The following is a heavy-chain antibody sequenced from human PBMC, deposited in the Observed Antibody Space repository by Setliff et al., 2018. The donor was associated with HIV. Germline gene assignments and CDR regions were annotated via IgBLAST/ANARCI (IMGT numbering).Heavy chain of an antibody. CDR2: IWYDGSIE. CDR3: AKGIQLWPFDY. J-gene: IGHJ4*02. Sequence: GESLKISCAASGFTFSNYGMHWVRQAPGKGLEWVAVIWYDGSIEYYADSVKGRFTISRDTSKNTLYLQMNSLRAEDTAVYYCAKGIQLWPFDYWGQGTLVTVSS. CDR1: GFTFSNYG. V-gene: IGHV3-33*06. D-gene: IGHD5-18*01.